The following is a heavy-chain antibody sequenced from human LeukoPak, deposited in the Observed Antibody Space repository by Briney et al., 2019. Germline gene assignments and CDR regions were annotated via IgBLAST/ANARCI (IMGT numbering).Heavy chain of an antibody. V-gene: IGHV4-59*01. CDR3: ARDAVGSTSCYKCRWFDP. D-gene: IGHD2-2*02. Sequence: NPSETLSLTCTVSGGSISSYYWSWIRQPPGKGLEWLGYIYYSGSTNYNPSLKSRVTISVDTHKNQFSLKLSFVTAADTAVYYCARDAVGSTSCYKCRWFDPWGQGTLVTVSS. CDR1: GGSISSYY. J-gene: IGHJ5*02. CDR2: IYYSGST.